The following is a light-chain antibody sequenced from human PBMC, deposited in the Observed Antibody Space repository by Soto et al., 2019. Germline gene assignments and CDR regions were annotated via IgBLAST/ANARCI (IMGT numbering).Light chain of an antibody. CDR2: EGS. CDR3: CSYAGSSTLV. Sequence: QSALTQPASVSGSRGQSITISCTGTSSDVGSYNLVSWYQQHPGKAPKLMIYEGSKRPSGVSNRFSGSKSGNTASLTISGLQAEDEAEYYCCSYAGSSTLVFGGGTKLTVL. V-gene: IGLV2-23*01. CDR1: SSDVGSYNL. J-gene: IGLJ3*02.